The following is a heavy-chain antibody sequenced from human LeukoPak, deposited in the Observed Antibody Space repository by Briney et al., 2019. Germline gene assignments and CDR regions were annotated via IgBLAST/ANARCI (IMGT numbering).Heavy chain of an antibody. CDR3: AHSIVGARYYYYYGMDV. J-gene: IGHJ6*02. Sequence: SETLSLTCAVYGGSFSGYYWSWIRQPSGKGLEWIGEINHSGSTNYNPSLKSRVTISVDTSKNQFSLKLSSVTAADTAVYYCAHSIVGARYYYYYGMDVWGQGTTVTVSS. CDR2: INHSGST. CDR1: GGSFSGYY. V-gene: IGHV4-34*01. D-gene: IGHD1-26*01.